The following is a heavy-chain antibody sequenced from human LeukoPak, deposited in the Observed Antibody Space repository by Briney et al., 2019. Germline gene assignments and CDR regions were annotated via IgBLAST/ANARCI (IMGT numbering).Heavy chain of an antibody. CDR1: GITFSSYG. CDR2: ISRDGSNK. D-gene: IGHD6-19*01. CDR3: GRDGAVAGDGAWYY. Sequence: PGRSLRLSCAASGITFSSYGMHWVRQAPGKGLEWVAVISRDGSNKYYADSVKGRFTISRDNSKNTLYLELSSLRVEDTAVYYCGRDGAVAGDGAWYYWGQGTLVTVSS. V-gene: IGHV3-30-3*01. J-gene: IGHJ4*02.